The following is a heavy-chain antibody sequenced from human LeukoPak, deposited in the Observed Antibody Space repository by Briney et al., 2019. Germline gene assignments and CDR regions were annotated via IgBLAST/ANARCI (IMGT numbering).Heavy chain of an antibody. V-gene: IGHV3-23*01. D-gene: IGHD3-10*01. CDR3: AKGYDYYGSGSYRSYFDY. CDR1: GFTFSSYA. CDR2: ISGSGGST. Sequence: PGGSLRLSCAASGFTFSSYAMSWVRQAPGKGLEWVSAISGSGGSTYYADSVKGRFTISRDNSKNTLYLQMNSLRAEDTAVYYCAKGYDYYGSGSYRSYFDYWGQGTLVTVSS. J-gene: IGHJ4*02.